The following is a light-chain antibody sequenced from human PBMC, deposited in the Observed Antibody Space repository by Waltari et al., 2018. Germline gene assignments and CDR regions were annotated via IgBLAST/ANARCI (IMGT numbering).Light chain of an antibody. Sequence: GQTATITCTGDKLGDKYASWYQQKPGQYPVLVIHQDTKRPSGIPERFSGSTSGNTATLTITGTQAMDEADYYCQAWDSSTRYVFGAGTKVTVL. CDR2: QDT. J-gene: IGLJ1*01. V-gene: IGLV3-1*01. CDR3: QAWDSSTRYV. CDR1: KLGDKY.